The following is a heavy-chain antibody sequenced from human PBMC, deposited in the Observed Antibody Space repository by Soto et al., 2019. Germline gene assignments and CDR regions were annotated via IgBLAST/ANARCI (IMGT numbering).Heavy chain of an antibody. CDR3: ANFNWYFDL. CDR1: GVSISSGDYF. CDR2: IYYSGST. V-gene: IGHV4-30-4*02. J-gene: IGHJ2*01. Sequence: SETLSLTCTVSGVSISSGDYFWSWIRQPPGKGLEWIGYIYYSGSTYYNPSLKSRVTISVDASKNQFSLKLSSVTAADTAVYYCANFNWYFDLWGRGTLVTVSS. D-gene: IGHD1-7*01.